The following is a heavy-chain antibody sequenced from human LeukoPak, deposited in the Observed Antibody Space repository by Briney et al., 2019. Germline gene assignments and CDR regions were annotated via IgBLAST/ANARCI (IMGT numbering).Heavy chain of an antibody. CDR3: AKVAATLFGFFDY. V-gene: IGHV3-30*18. CDR2: TSNDGSDK. Sequence: GRSLRLSCAASGFTFSDYGIHWVRQAPGKGLEWVAVTSNDGSDKFYADSVKGRFTISRDNSKNTLYLQMNSLRAEDTAVYYCAKVAATLFGFFDYWGQGTLVTVSS. CDR1: GFTFSDYG. J-gene: IGHJ4*02. D-gene: IGHD3-10*02.